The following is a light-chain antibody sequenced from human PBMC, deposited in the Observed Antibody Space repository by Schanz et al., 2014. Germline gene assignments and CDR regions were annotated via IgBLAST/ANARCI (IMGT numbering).Light chain of an antibody. J-gene: IGLJ3*02. Sequence: QSVVTQPPSVSGSPGQRVTISCNGSTSNIGAGYDVHWYQQLPGTAPKLLIYVNSNRPSGVPDRFSGSKSGTSASLAITGLQAEDEADYYCQSYDSSLSGSVFGGGTKLTVL. CDR3: QSYDSSLSGSV. CDR1: TSNIGAGYD. CDR2: VNS. V-gene: IGLV1-40*01.